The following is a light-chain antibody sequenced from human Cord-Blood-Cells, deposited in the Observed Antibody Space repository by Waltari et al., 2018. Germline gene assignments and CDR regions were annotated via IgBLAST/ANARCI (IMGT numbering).Light chain of an antibody. CDR1: QSISSY. V-gene: IGKV1-39*01. CDR2: AAS. CDR3: QQSYSTPPLT. Sequence: DIQMTQSPSSLSASVGDRVTITCLTSQSISSYLNWYQHKPGKAPKLLIYAASSLQSGVPSRFSGSGSGTDCTLTISRLQPEDFATYYCQQSYSTPPLTFGGGTKVEIK. J-gene: IGKJ4*01.